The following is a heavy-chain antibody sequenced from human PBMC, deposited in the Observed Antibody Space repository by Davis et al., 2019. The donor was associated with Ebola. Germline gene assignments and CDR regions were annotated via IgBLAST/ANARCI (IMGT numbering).Heavy chain of an antibody. D-gene: IGHD3-22*01. CDR3: ARDYYDSNGYLYYFDS. V-gene: IGHV4-39*07. Sequence: SETLSLTCTVSGASISANDYYWGWIRQPPGKGLEWIGEINHSGSTNYNPSLKSRVTISVDTSKNQFSLRLSSVTAADTAMYYCARDYYDSNGYLYYFDSWGQGTLVTVSS. CDR2: INHSGST. J-gene: IGHJ4*02. CDR1: GASISANDYY.